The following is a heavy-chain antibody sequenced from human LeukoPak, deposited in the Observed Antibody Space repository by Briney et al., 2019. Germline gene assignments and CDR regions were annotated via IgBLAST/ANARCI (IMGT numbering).Heavy chain of an antibody. V-gene: IGHV3-69-1*01. CDR3: ASYGGFTSATLVDLL. CDR1: GFSFSVYS. J-gene: IGHJ4*02. Sequence: PGGSLRLSSAASGFSFSVYSMNWVRQAPGKGLEWVSSISSRSYTDYADSVRGRFTISRDNAKNSLFLQMNSLRAEDTAVYYCASYGGFTSATLVDLLWGQGTLVTVSS. D-gene: IGHD4-23*01. CDR2: ISSRSYT.